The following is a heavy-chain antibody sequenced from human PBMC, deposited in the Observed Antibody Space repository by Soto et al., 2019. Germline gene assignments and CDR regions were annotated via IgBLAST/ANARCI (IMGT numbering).Heavy chain of an antibody. CDR2: IYYSGST. V-gene: IGHV4-31*03. CDR1: GGSISSGGYY. Sequence: SETLSLTCTVSGGSISSGGYYWSWIRQHPGKGLEWIGYIYYSGSTSYNPSLKSRVTISVATSKNQFSLKLSSVTAADTAVYYCASNSLGYCSGGSCYPYWGQGTLVTVSS. D-gene: IGHD2-15*01. CDR3: ASNSLGYCSGGSCYPY. J-gene: IGHJ4*02.